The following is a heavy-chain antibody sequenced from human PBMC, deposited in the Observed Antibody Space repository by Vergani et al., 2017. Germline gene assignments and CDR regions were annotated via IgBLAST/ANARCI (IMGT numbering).Heavy chain of an antibody. CDR1: GFTFDDYA. Sequence: EVQLVESGGGLVQPGRSLRLSCAASGFTFDDYAMHWVRQAPGKGLEWVSGISWNSGSIGYADSVKGRFTISRDNAKNSLYLQMNSLRAEDTAVYYCARVNGPDAFDIWGQGTMVTVSS. V-gene: IGHV3-9*01. CDR3: ARVNGPDAFDI. CDR2: ISWNSGSI. J-gene: IGHJ3*02.